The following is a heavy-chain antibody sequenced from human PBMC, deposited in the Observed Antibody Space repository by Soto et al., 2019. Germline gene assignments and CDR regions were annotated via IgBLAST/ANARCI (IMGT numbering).Heavy chain of an antibody. V-gene: IGHV4-30-2*01. J-gene: IGHJ6*01. Sequence: LSLSWGVVGGSSVSLGGPWIFIQQPPGKGLEWIGYMYHSGSSYYNPSLKSRVTISIDRSKNQFSLTLSSVTAADTAVYYCARASGSKVYTFSGLAVWGNGTSVTVTS. CDR2: MYHSGSS. CDR1: GGSSVSLGGP. CDR3: ARASGSKVYTFSGLAV. D-gene: IGHD1-20*01.